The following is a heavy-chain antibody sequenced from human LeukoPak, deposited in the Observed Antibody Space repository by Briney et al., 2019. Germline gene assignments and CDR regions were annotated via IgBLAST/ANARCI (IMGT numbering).Heavy chain of an antibody. V-gene: IGHV4-59*01. D-gene: IGHD3-10*01. J-gene: IGHJ4*02. CDR3: ARLRGRGYYFDY. CDR1: GGSISSYY. Sequence: PSEALSLTCTVSGGSISSYYWSWIRQPPGKGLEWIGYIYYSGSTNYNPSLKSRVTISVDTSKNQFSLKLSSVTAADTAVYYCARLRGRGYYFDYWGQGTLVTVSS. CDR2: IYYSGST.